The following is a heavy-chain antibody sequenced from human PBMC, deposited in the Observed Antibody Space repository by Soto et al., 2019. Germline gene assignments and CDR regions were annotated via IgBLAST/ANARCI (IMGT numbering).Heavy chain of an antibody. D-gene: IGHD1-7*01. J-gene: IGHJ4*02. Sequence: GASVKVSCKASGYTFTDYYMHWVRQAPGQGLEWMGWINPNSGGTNHAQKFQGRVTMTRDTSINTAYMELSSLRSDDAAVYYCASSALPTEIRDGWHYLNYWGQGTPVTVSS. CDR1: GYTFTDYY. CDR2: INPNSGGT. V-gene: IGHV1-2*02. CDR3: ASSALPTEIRDGWHYLNY.